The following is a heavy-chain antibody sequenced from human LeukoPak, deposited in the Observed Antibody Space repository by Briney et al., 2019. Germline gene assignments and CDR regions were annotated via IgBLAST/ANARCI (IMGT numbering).Heavy chain of an antibody. CDR1: GFTFRGNL. CDR3: ARESSSRRFVFDV. J-gene: IGHJ3*01. Sequence: GRSLRLSCAASGFTFRGNLLHWVRQAPGKGLEWVAGSSSDGGEQYYADSVKGRFTFSRDNSKSTLVLQMSSLRPDDTAVYYCARESSSRRFVFDVWGQGTVVTVSS. V-gene: IGHV3-30*15. D-gene: IGHD6-13*01. CDR2: SSSDGGEQ.